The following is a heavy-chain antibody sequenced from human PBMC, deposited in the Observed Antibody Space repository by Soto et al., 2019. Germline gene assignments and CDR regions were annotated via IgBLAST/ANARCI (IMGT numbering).Heavy chain of an antibody. D-gene: IGHD2-15*01. Sequence: QEQLVQSGAEVKRPGASVKVSCKTSGYTFTGHYIHWVRQAPGQGLEWMGWINPNSGVTKYAEKFQEWVTLTRDTSTNTAYMQLIRLRSDDTAVYFCARAGNGFCSNGECPHLNGMDVLGQGTTVT. CDR2: INPNSGVT. V-gene: IGHV1-2*04. CDR1: GYTFTGHY. J-gene: IGHJ6*02. CDR3: ARAGNGFCSNGECPHLNGMDV.